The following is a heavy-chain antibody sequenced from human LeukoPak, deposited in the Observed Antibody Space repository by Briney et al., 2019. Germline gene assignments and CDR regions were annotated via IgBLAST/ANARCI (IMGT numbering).Heavy chain of an antibody. CDR3: AKDVTFLTVGSLDY. CDR1: GFTFRSFG. Sequence: GGSLRLSCVASGFTFRSFGVHWVRQAPGKGLEWVAVISYDGSDKYYADSVQGRFTISRDNSKNTLSLQMNSLRVEDTAVYYCAKDVTFLTVGSLDYWGQGTLVTVSS. CDR2: ISYDGSDK. J-gene: IGHJ4*02. V-gene: IGHV3-30*18. D-gene: IGHD4-11*01.